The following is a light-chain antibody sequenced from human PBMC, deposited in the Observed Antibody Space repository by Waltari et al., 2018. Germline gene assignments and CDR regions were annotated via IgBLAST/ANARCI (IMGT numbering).Light chain of an antibody. V-gene: IGKV1-39*01. CDR2: SAS. CDR1: QSISSY. CDR3: QQSYSFPWT. Sequence: TRRASQSISSYLNWCRQKPGTALDLRIYSASILASGVPSRFSGSRSAKDFTLTISSLQTEDFATYYCQQSYSFPWTFGQGTKVDIK. J-gene: IGKJ1*01.